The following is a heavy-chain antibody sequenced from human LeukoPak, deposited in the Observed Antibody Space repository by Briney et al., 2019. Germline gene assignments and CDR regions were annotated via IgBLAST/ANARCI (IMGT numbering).Heavy chain of an antibody. CDR3: AKGGYTYGLFDY. D-gene: IGHD5-18*01. CDR2: IGGSGGDT. Sequence: GGSLRLSCAASGFTFSTYAMNWVRQAPGKGLEWVSVIGGSGGDTDYADPVKGRFTTSRDNSKDTLSLQMISLRAEDTAVYYCAKGGYTYGLFDYWGQGTLVTVSS. J-gene: IGHJ4*02. V-gene: IGHV3-23*01. CDR1: GFTFSTYA.